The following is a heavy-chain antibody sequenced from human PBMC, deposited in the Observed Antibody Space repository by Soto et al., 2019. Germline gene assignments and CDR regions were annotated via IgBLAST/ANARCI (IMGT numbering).Heavy chain of an antibody. Sequence: PGESLKISCKGSGYSFSNYWIAWVRQMPGKGLEWMGIIFPADSDTKCSPSFQGRVTISADKSISTAYLQWSSLKASDTAMYYCASSVVVPSTMNYFDYWGQGSLVTVSS. V-gene: IGHV5-51*01. CDR1: GYSFSNYW. CDR3: ASSVVVPSTMNYFDY. CDR2: IFPADSDT. J-gene: IGHJ4*02. D-gene: IGHD2-15*01.